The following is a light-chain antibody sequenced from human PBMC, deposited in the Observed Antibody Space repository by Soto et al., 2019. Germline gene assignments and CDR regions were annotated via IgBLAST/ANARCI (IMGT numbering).Light chain of an antibody. CDR1: KLGDKY. V-gene: IGLV3-1*01. CDR3: QAWDTSKVV. J-gene: IGLJ2*01. CDR2: QDS. Sequence: SYELTQPPLVSVSPGQTASITCSGDKLGDKYACWYQQKPGQSPVLVIYQDSKRPSGIPERFSGSNSGNTATLTISGTQAMDEADYYCQAWDTSKVVFGGGTKVTVL.